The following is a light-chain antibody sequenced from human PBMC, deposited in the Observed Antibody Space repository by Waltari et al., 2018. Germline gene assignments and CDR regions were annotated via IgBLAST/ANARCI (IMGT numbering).Light chain of an antibody. Sequence: EIVLTQSPGTLSLSPGERANLSCRASQSVSSSYLAWYQQKPGQAPRLLIYGASSRATGIPDRFSGSGSGTDFTLTSSRLEPEDFAVYYCQQYGSSEGFTFGPGTKVDIK. CDR3: QQYGSSEGFT. CDR1: QSVSSSY. V-gene: IGKV3-20*01. J-gene: IGKJ3*01. CDR2: GAS.